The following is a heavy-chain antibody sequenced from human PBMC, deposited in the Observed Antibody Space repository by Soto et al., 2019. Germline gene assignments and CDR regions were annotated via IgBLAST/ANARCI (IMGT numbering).Heavy chain of an antibody. CDR1: GGSISSYY. CDR2: IYYSGST. V-gene: IGHV4-59*01. D-gene: IGHD6-13*01. CDR3: ARDRRGSSWRTPDAFDI. J-gene: IGHJ3*02. Sequence: SETLSLTCTVSGGSISSYYWSWIRQPPGKGLEWIGYIYYSGSTNYNPSLKSRVTISVDTSKNQFSLKLSSVTAADTAVYYCARDRRGSSWRTPDAFDIWGQGTMVTVSS.